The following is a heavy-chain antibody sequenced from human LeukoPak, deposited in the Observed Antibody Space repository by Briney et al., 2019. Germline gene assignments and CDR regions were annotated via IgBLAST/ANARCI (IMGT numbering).Heavy chain of an antibody. Sequence: PGGSLRLSCAASGFTFSSYSMNWVRQAPGKGLEWVASISSSSSYIYYADSVKGRFTISRDNAKNSLYLQMNSLRAEDTAVYYCARDPGSMVRGVTSGYWGPGTLVTVSS. D-gene: IGHD3-10*01. CDR3: ARDPGSMVRGVTSGY. V-gene: IGHV3-21*01. CDR1: GFTFSSYS. J-gene: IGHJ4*02. CDR2: ISSSSSYI.